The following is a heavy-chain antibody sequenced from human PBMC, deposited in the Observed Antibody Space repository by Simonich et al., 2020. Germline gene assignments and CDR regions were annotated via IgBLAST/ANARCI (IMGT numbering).Heavy chain of an antibody. CDR1: GFTFSSYA. CDR3: AKDSSLVGATDWFDP. Sequence: EVQLLESGGGLVQPGGSLRLSCAASGFTFSSYAMSWVPQAPGKGREGVKAIRGSGGSTNYADSGKGRFTISRDNSKNTLYLQMNSLRAEDTAVYYCAKDSSLVGATDWFDPWGQGTLVTVSS. J-gene: IGHJ5*02. CDR2: IRGSGGST. V-gene: IGHV3-23*01. D-gene: IGHD1-26*01.